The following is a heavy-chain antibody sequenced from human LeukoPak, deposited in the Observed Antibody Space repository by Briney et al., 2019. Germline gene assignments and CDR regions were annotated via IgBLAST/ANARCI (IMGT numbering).Heavy chain of an antibody. CDR3: ARCPRDYYGSGRYIAQPYFDY. CDR2: IYHSGST. V-gene: IGHV4-30-2*01. J-gene: IGHJ4*02. D-gene: IGHD3-10*01. CDR1: GGSISSGGYS. Sequence: SETLSLTCAVSGGSISSGGYSWSWIRQPPGKGLEWIGYIYHSGSTYYNPSLKSRVTISVDRSKNQFSLKLSSVTAAATAVYYWARCPRDYYGSGRYIAQPYFDYWGQGTLVTVSS.